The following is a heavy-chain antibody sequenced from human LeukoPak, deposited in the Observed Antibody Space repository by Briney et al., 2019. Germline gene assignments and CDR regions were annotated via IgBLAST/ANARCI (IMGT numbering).Heavy chain of an antibody. Sequence: PSETLSLTCTVSGYSISSGYYWGWIRQPPGKGLEWIGSIYYSGSTYDNPSLKSRVTISVDTSKNQFSLKLSSVTAADTAVYYCAGLIRPGWFDPWGQGTLVTVSS. J-gene: IGHJ5*02. CDR2: IYYSGST. CDR1: GYSISSGYY. V-gene: IGHV4-38-2*02. CDR3: AGLIRPGWFDP. D-gene: IGHD1-14*01.